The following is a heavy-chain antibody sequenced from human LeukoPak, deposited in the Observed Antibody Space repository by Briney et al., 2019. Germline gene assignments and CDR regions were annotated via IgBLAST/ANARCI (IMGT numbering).Heavy chain of an antibody. D-gene: IGHD3-16*01. CDR2: INPNSGGT. J-gene: IGHJ4*02. V-gene: IGHV1-2*02. Sequence: GSVKVSCKASGYTFSGYYMHWVRQAPGQGLEWMGWINPNSGGTKYVQKFQGRVTMTRDTSISTAYMELSRLRSDDTAVYYCASGSLASYFDHWGQGTLVTVSS. CDR3: ASGSLASYFDH. CDR1: GYTFSGYY.